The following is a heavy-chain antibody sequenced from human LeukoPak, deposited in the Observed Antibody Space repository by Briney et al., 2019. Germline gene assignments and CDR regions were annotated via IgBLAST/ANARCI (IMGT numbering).Heavy chain of an antibody. CDR1: GDSLTSYY. CDR2: IYYSGST. Sequence: SETLSLTCTVSGDSLTSYYWSWIRQTPGKGLEWIGYIYYSGSTNFNPSLKSRVTISVDTSKNQFSLKMSSVTAADTAVYFCARGGPPGYYYDYYMDVWGKGTTVTISS. V-gene: IGHV4-59*01. CDR3: ARGGPPGYYYDYYMDV. J-gene: IGHJ6*03.